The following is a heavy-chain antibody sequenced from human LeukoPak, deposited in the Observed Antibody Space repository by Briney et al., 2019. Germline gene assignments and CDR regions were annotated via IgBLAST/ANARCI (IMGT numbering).Heavy chain of an antibody. V-gene: IGHV3-74*01. J-gene: IGHJ4*02. Sequence: PGRSLRLSCEASGFTFSNSWIHWVRQAPGKGLVWVSRINPDGSVTNYADSVKARFTISRDNAKNTLFLQMNSLRAEDTAVYYCATAGNYYFDYWGQGTLVTVSS. CDR2: INPDGSVT. D-gene: IGHD1-1*01. CDR3: ATAGNYYFDY. CDR1: GFTFSNSW.